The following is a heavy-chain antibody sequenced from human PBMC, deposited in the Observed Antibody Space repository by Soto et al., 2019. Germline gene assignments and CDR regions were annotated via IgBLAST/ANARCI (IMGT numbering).Heavy chain of an antibody. CDR3: ASGTVRGVGAFDI. CDR2: IYYSGST. V-gene: IGHV4-31*03. Sequence: QVQLQESGPGLVKPSQTLSLTCTVSGGSISSGGYYWSWIRQHPGKGLEWIGYIYYSGSTYYNPSLRCRVTISVDTSKNQFSLKLSSVTAADTAVYYCASGTVRGVGAFDIWGQGTMVTVSS. D-gene: IGHD3-10*01. CDR1: GGSISSGGYY. J-gene: IGHJ3*02.